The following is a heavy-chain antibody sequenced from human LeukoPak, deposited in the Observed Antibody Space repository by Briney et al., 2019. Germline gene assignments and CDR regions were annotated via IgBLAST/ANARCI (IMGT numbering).Heavy chain of an antibody. CDR1: GYVFTDYH. Sequence: ASVKVSCKASGYVFTDYHLHWVRQAPGQGLEWMGIINPRGGSTSHAQKFQGRVTMTRDMSTNTVSLEMSSLTSEDTAVYYCARDSRRDGYNLDYWGRGTLVTVSS. CDR2: INPRGGST. V-gene: IGHV1-46*01. D-gene: IGHD5-24*01. J-gene: IGHJ4*02. CDR3: ARDSRRDGYNLDY.